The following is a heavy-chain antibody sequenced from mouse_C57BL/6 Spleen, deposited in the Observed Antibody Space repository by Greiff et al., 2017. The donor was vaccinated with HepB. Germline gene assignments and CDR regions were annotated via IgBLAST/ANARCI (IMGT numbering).Heavy chain of an antibody. CDR3: ARWDYYSNYGYFDY. CDR2: ISTYYGDA. CDR1: GYTFTDYA. V-gene: IGHV1-67*01. D-gene: IGHD2-5*01. J-gene: IGHJ2*01. Sequence: QVQLQQSGPELVRLGVSVKISCKGSGYTFTDYAMHWVKQSHAKSLEWIGVISTYYGDASYNQKCKDKATMTVDKSSSTAYMELARPTSEDSGFYYGARWDYYSNYGYFDYWGQGTTRTVSS.